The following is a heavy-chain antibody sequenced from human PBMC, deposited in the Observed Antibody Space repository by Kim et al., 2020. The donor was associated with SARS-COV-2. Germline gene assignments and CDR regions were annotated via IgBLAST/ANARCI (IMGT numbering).Heavy chain of an antibody. D-gene: IGHD3-10*01. V-gene: IGHV3-23*01. CDR3: AKHRGAGTYYNFLDY. J-gene: IGHJ4*02. Sequence: GGSLRLSCAASGFIFSNYGMSWVRQTPGKGLEWVAALTDSGVTTYYADSVRGRFTIPRDIFKNTLFLQMYSLRVEDKAVYYCAKHRGAGTYYNFLDYWDQGTMVPVSS. CDR1: GFIFSNYG. CDR2: LTDSGVTT.